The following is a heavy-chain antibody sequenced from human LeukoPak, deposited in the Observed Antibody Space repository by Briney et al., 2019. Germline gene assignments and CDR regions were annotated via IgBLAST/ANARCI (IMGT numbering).Heavy chain of an antibody. CDR2: IYSGGST. CDR1: GFTVISNY. Sequence: PGGSLRLSCAASGFTVISNYMSWVRQAPGKGLEWVSVIYSGGSTYYADSVKGRFTISRDNSKNTLYLQMNSLRAEDTAVYYCARASYYSDFDYWGQGTLVTVSS. J-gene: IGHJ4*02. V-gene: IGHV3-53*01. CDR3: ARASYYSDFDY. D-gene: IGHD3-10*01.